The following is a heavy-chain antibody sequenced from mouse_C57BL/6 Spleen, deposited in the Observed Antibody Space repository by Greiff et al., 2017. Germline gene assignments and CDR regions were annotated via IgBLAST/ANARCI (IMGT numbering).Heavy chain of an antibody. D-gene: IGHD2-3*01. Sequence: QVQLQQPGAELVMPGASVKLSCKASGYTFTSYWMHWVKQRPGQGLEWIGEIDPSDSYTNSNQKFKGKSTLTVDKSSSTAYMQLSSLTSEDSAVYYCARSNDGYWYFDVWGTGTTVTVSS. V-gene: IGHV1-69*01. CDR3: ARSNDGYWYFDV. J-gene: IGHJ1*03. CDR2: IDPSDSYT. CDR1: GYTFTSYW.